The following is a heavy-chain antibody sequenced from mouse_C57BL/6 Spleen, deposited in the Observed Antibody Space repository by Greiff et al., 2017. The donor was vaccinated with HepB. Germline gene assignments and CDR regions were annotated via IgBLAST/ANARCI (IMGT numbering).Heavy chain of an antibody. CDR2: IDPENGDT. CDR1: GFNIKDDY. J-gene: IGHJ4*01. CDR3: TTGGYSYAMDY. Sequence: EVQLQQSGAELVRPGASVKLSCTASGFNIKDDYMHWVKQRPEQGLEWIGWIDPENGDTEYASKFQGKATITGDTSSNTAYLQLSSLTSEDTAVYYCTTGGYSYAMDYWGQGTSVTVSS. V-gene: IGHV14-4*01. D-gene: IGHD2-3*01.